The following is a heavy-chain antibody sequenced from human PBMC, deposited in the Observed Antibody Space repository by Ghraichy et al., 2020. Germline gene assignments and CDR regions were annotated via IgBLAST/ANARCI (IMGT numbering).Heavy chain of an antibody. V-gene: IGHV1-8*01. CDR3: ARVSGCSGGTCYRMDV. D-gene: IGHD2-15*01. J-gene: IGHJ6*04. CDR1: GYTFTNYD. Sequence: ASVKVSCKASGYTFTNYDINWVRQATGQGLEWMGWMNPNSGNTGYAQKFQGRVTMSRNTSISTAYMELSSLTSEDTAVYYCARVSGCSGGTCYRMDVWGKGTTVTVSS. CDR2: MNPNSGNT.